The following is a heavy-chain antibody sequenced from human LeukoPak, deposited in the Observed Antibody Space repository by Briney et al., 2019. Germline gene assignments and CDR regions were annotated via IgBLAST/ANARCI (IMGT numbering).Heavy chain of an antibody. D-gene: IGHD3-22*01. CDR1: GFTFSYYG. CDR3: ARDDDTSGHYSHFGY. J-gene: IGHJ4*02. V-gene: IGHV3-33*01. Sequence: QPXRSXRLSCAASGFTFSYYGIDWVRQATGKGREGVAVIWSDGNKEDYADSVKRPFTISRDNSKNTVYLQMDSLRGEDTALYYCARDDDTSGHYSHFGYWGQGTLVTVSS. CDR2: IWSDGNKE.